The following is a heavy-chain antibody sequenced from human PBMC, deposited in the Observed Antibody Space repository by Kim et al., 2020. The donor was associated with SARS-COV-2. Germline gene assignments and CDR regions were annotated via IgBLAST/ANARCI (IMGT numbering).Heavy chain of an antibody. J-gene: IGHJ3*02. D-gene: IGHD3-10*01. CDR3: ARPNLLWFGESAGFDI. V-gene: IGHV1-18*04. Sequence: ASVKVSCKASGYTFTSYGISWVRQAPGQGLEWMGWISAYNGNTNYAQKLQGRVTMTTDTSTSTAYMELRSLRSDDTAVYYCARPNLLWFGESAGFDIWGQGTMVTVSS. CDR2: ISAYNGNT. CDR1: GYTFTSYG.